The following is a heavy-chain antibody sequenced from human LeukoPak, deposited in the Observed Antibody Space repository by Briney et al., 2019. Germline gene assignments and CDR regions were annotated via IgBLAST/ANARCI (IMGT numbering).Heavy chain of an antibody. CDR3: ARDFARSGSSYFDY. CDR1: GGSISSGGYY. Sequence: SETLSLTCTVSGGSISSGGYYWSWIRQHPGKGLEWIGYIYYSGSTYYNPSLKSRVTISVDTSKNQFSLKLSSVTAADTAVYHCARDFARSGSSYFDYWGQGTLVTVSS. CDR2: IYYSGST. J-gene: IGHJ4*02. D-gene: IGHD3-10*01. V-gene: IGHV4-31*03.